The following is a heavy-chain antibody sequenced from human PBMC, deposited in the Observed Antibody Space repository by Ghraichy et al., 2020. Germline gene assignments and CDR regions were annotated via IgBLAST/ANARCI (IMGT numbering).Heavy chain of an antibody. CDR2: LNHTGST. CDR1: GGSFNTYY. CDR3: ARPPHGDKDW. V-gene: IGHV4-34*01. Sequence: SETLSLTCAVYGGSFNTYYWSWIRQPPGTGLEWIGELNHTGSTSYNPSLKNRVTISVDTSKNQLSQKMNAVTAADTAVYYCARPPHGDKDWWGQGTLVTVSS. D-gene: IGHD4-23*01. J-gene: IGHJ1*01.